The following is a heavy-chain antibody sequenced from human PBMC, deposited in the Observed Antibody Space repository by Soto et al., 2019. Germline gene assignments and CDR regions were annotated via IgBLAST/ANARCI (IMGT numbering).Heavy chain of an antibody. Sequence: QLQLQESGPGLVKPSETLSLTCTVSGGSISSSSYYWGWIRQPPGKGLEWIGSIYYSGSTYYNPSLKSRVTISVDTSKNQFSLKLSSVTAADTAVYYCARLPREDTAMVTWEPWFDPWGQGTLVTVSS. D-gene: IGHD5-18*01. CDR3: ARLPREDTAMVTWEPWFDP. V-gene: IGHV4-39*01. CDR2: IYYSGST. CDR1: GGSISSSSYY. J-gene: IGHJ5*02.